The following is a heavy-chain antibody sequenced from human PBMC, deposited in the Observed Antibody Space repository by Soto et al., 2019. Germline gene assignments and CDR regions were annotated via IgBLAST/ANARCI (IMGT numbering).Heavy chain of an antibody. D-gene: IGHD3-10*01. CDR2: ISGSGGST. CDR3: AKVGSHIATQEISFDY. CDR1: GFTFSSYA. V-gene: IGHV3-23*01. J-gene: IGHJ4*02. Sequence: GGSLRLSCAASGFTFSSYAMSWVRQAPGKGLEWVSAISGSGGSTYYADSVKGRFTISRDNSKNTLYLQMNSLRAEDTAVYYCAKVGSHIATQEISFDYWGQGTLVTVSS.